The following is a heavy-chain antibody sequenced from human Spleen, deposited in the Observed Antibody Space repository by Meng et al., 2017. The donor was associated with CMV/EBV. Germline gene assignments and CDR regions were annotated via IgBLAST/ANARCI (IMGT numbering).Heavy chain of an antibody. J-gene: IGHJ4*02. Sequence: GGSLRLSCAASGFTFSSYTKHWVRQAPGKGLEWVALISDDGSNKYYADSVKGRFVISRDNSKNTVFLQMNSLRAEDTAVYYCAKAIEARPAGHFDYWGQGTLVTVSS. V-gene: IGHV3-30*09. CDR3: AKAIEARPAGHFDY. D-gene: IGHD6-6*01. CDR1: GFTFSSYT. CDR2: ISDDGSNK.